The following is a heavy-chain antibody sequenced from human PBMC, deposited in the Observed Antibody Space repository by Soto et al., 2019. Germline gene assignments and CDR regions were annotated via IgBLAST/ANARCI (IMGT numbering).Heavy chain of an antibody. V-gene: IGHV4-59*01. J-gene: IGHJ4*02. D-gene: IGHD3-3*01. Sequence: PSETLSLTCTVSGGSISSYYWSWIRQPPGKGLEWIGYIYYSGSTNYNPSLKSRVTISVDTSKNQFSLKLSSVTAADTAVYYCARVAIFGVVIPNYFDYWGQGTLVTVSS. CDR2: IYYSGST. CDR1: GGSISSYY. CDR3: ARVAIFGVVIPNYFDY.